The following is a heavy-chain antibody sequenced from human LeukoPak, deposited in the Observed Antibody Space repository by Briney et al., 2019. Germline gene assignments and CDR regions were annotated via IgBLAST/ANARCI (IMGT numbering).Heavy chain of an antibody. J-gene: IGHJ4*02. V-gene: IGHV1-2*02. CDR1: GYTFTGYY. D-gene: IGHD7-27*01. CDR3: ARGETGDYYFDY. CDR2: INPNSGGT. Sequence: ASVKVSCKASGYTFTGYYMHWVRQAPGQGLEWMGWINPNSGGTNYTQKFQGRVTMTRDTSISTAYMELSRLRSDDTAVYYCARGETGDYYFDYWGQGTLVTVSS.